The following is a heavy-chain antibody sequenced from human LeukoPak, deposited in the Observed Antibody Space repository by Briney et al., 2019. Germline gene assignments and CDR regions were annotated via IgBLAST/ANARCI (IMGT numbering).Heavy chain of an antibody. CDR2: SYYTGAT. CDR3: ARAGYSYGTGYYFDY. Sequence: SETLSLTCTVSGGSISSYYWSWIRLPPGKGLEWIGYSYYTGATYYNPPLKSRVTISLDTSKNQFSLKLSSVTAADAAVYYCARAGYSYGTGYYFDYWGQGALVTVSS. V-gene: IGHV4-59*01. CDR1: GGSISSYY. J-gene: IGHJ4*02. D-gene: IGHD5-18*01.